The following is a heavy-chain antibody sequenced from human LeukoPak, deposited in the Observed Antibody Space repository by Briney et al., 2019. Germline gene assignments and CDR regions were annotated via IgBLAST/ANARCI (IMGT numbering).Heavy chain of an antibody. Sequence: SETLSLTCTVSGGSISSSSYYWGWIRQPPGKGLEWIGSIYYSGSTYYNPSLKSRVTISVDTSKNQFSLKLSSVTAADTAVYYCARLVMITFGGVTSPGDWFDPWGQGTLVTVSS. CDR2: IYYSGST. D-gene: IGHD3-16*01. CDR3: ARLVMITFGGVTSPGDWFDP. CDR1: GGSISSSSYY. V-gene: IGHV4-39*07. J-gene: IGHJ5*02.